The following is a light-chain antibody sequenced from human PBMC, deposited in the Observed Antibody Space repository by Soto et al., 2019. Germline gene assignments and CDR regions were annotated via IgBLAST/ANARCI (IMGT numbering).Light chain of an antibody. J-gene: IGKJ5*01. Sequence: IVLTRAPGTLSLSPGERSTLYFRASQSVDSAYLAWFQHKPGQAPRLLIYSASIRATGIPDRFSGSGSGTDFTLTISSLEPEDFAVYYCQQRSNWPSITFGQGTRLEI. CDR1: QSVDSAY. CDR3: QQRSNWPSIT. V-gene: IGKV3D-20*02. CDR2: SAS.